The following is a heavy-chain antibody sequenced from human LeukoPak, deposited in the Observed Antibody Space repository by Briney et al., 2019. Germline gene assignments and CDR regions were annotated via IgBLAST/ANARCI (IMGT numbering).Heavy chain of an antibody. V-gene: IGHV4-59*01. CDR1: DGSISSYY. CDR2: IHYSGST. Sequence: SETLSLTCSISDGSISSYYWNWIRQSPGKGLEWIGHIHYSGSTHYNPSLQSRVSISIDTSKNHFSLKLRSVTAVDTAVYYCARWGHFDTSSYFVVDYWGQGTLVTVSS. CDR3: ARWGHFDTSSYFVVDY. D-gene: IGHD3-22*01. J-gene: IGHJ4*02.